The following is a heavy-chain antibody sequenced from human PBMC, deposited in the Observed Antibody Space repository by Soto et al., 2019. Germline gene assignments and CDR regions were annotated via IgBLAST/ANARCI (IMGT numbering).Heavy chain of an antibody. CDR2: IYCHDNK. J-gene: IGHJ5*02. D-gene: IGHD3-16*01. CDR3: AHRGWASIDNNWCDP. V-gene: IGHV2-5*01. Sequence: QITLKESGPPLVKPTQTLTLTCTFSGFSLSSSGVAVGWIRQPPGKALEWLALIYCHDNKRYSPSLKSRLTITKDPSKNQVVLTMTNMDPVDTATYYCAHRGWASIDNNWCDPWGQGTLVTVSS. CDR1: GFSLSSSGVA.